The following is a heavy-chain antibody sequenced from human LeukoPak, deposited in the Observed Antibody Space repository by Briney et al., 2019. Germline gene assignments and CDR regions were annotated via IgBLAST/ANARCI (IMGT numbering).Heavy chain of an antibody. CDR2: ISDGGDAT. D-gene: IGHD2-21*01. CDR1: GFPFSTFT. J-gene: IGHJ4*02. CDR3: AKSDCGGDGCKLLNY. V-gene: IGHV3-23*01. Sequence: PGGSLGLSCEASGFPFSTFTMAWARQAPGKGLEWVSSISDGGDATGYAESVKGRFTISRDNSKATVWLQMNSLRAEDTAHYYCAKSDCGGDGCKLLNYWAQGTLVTVSS.